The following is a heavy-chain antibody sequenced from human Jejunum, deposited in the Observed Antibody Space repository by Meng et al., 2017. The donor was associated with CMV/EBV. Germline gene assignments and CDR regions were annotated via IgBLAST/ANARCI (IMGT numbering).Heavy chain of an antibody. CDR2: SSSGST. V-gene: IGHV3-23*01. D-gene: IGHD3-10*01. CDR1: GFPFSRFA. J-gene: IGHJ5*02. CDR3: ARGLNWLDP. Sequence: LTLSCDASGFPFSRFAMSWVRQAPGKGLEWVSGSSSGSTYYAGSVKGRFSISRDNSKSTLFLQMNSLRDEDTAVYYCARGLNWLDPWGQGTLVTVSS.